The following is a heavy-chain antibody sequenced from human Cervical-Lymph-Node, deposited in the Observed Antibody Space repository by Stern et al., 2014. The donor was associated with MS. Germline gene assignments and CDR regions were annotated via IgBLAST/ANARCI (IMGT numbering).Heavy chain of an antibody. CDR2: IHDSGST. CDR3: ATTRWDLFTWNWFDP. J-gene: IGHJ5*02. Sequence: VQLVESGPGLVKPSQTLSLTCTVSGGSISSSGYYWSWIRQPADKGLEWIGRIHDSGSTYYNPSLKSRVTISMTTATTQVSLKLPPVTAADTAVYYCATTRWDLFTWNWFDPWGQGTLVTVSS. CDR1: GGSISSSGYY. D-gene: IGHD1-26*01. V-gene: IGHV4-61*02.